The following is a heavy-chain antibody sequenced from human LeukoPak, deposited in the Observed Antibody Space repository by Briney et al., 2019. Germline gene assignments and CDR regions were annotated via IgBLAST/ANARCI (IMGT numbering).Heavy chain of an antibody. D-gene: IGHD1-26*01. Sequence: PSETLSLTCTVSGGSISSGSYYWSWIRQPAGKGLEWIGRIYTSGSTNYNPSLKSRVTISVDRSKNQFSLKLSSVTAADTAVYYCARGVGASSRWGQGTLVTVSS. CDR2: IYTSGST. J-gene: IGHJ4*02. CDR1: GGSISSGSYY. V-gene: IGHV4-61*02. CDR3: ARGVGASSR.